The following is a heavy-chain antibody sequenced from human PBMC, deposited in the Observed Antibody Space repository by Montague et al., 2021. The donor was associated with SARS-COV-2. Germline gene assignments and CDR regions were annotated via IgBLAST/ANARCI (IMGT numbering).Heavy chain of an antibody. CDR3: AREYLHLTGYYTDYFDY. Sequence: TLSLTCTVSGGSISSGSYYWNWIRQPAGKGLEWIGRIYTSGSTNYNPSLKGRVTISVDTSKNQFSLKLSSVTAADTAVYYCAREYLHLTGYYTDYFDYWGQGTLVTVSS. CDR2: IYTSGST. CDR1: GGSISSGSYY. D-gene: IGHD3-9*01. V-gene: IGHV4-61*02. J-gene: IGHJ4*02.